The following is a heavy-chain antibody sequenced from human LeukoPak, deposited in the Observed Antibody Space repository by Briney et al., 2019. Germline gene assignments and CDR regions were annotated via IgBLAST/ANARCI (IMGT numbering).Heavy chain of an antibody. CDR1: GYSFISYW. D-gene: IGHD2-2*01. J-gene: IGHJ4*02. Sequence: GESLKISCKGSGYSFISYWIGWVRQMPGKGLEWMGIIYPGDSDTRYSPSFQGQVTISADKSISTAYLQWSSLKASDTAMYYCARGYCSSTSCEDYWVQGTLVTVSS. CDR3: ARGYCSSTSCEDY. V-gene: IGHV5-51*01. CDR2: IYPGDSDT.